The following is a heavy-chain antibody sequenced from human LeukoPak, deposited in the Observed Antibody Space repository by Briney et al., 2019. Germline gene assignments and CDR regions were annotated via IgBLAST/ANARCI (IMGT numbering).Heavy chain of an antibody. J-gene: IGHJ3*02. Sequence: GGSLRLSCAASGFTFSSYWMSWVRQAPGKGLEWVANIKQDGSEKYYVDSVKGRFTISRDNAKNSLYLQMGSLRAEDMAVYYCARDSGFGSWYHAFDIWGQGTMVTVSS. CDR3: ARDSGFGSWYHAFDI. D-gene: IGHD6-13*01. V-gene: IGHV3-7*01. CDR1: GFTFSSYW. CDR2: IKQDGSEK.